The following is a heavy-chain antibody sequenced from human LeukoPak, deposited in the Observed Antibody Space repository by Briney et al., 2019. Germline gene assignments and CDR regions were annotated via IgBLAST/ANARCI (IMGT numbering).Heavy chain of an antibody. J-gene: IGHJ5*02. D-gene: IGHD6-13*01. CDR2: IHTSGST. Sequence: SQTLSLTCTVSGGSISSGSYYWSWIRQPAGKGLEWIGRIHTSGSTNYDPSLKSRVTISVDTSKNQFSLKLSSVTAADTAVYYCARDEGIAAADWFDPWGQGTLVTVSS. CDR3: ARDEGIAAADWFDP. V-gene: IGHV4-61*02. CDR1: GGSISSGSYY.